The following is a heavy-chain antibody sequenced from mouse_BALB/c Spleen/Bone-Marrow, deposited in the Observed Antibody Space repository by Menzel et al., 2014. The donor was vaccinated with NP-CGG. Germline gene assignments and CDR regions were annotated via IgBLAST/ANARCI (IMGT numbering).Heavy chain of an antibody. V-gene: IGHV3-1*02. CDR1: GYSITSGYS. J-gene: IGHJ2*01. Sequence: VQLQQSGPDLVKPSQSLSLTCTVTGYSITSGYSWHWIRQFPGNKLEWKGYIHYSGSTNYNPSLKSRISITRDTSKNQFFLQLNSVTTEDTATYYCARGGEYGSSSFDYWGQGTTLTVSS. CDR3: ARGGEYGSSSFDY. D-gene: IGHD1-1*01. CDR2: IHYSGST.